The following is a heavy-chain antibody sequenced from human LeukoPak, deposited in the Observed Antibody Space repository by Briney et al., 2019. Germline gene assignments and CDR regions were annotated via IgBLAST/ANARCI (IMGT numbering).Heavy chain of an antibody. Sequence: SETLSLTCTVSGGSISSSIYYWGWIRQPPGKGLEWIGSIYYSGNTYYNPSLNSRVTISVDMSKNHFSLKLSSVTAAETSVYYCASQTTYGDYAFDFWGQGTLVAVSS. J-gene: IGHJ4*02. CDR2: IYYSGNT. CDR3: ASQTTYGDYAFDF. CDR1: GGSISSSIYY. D-gene: IGHD4-17*01. V-gene: IGHV4-39*02.